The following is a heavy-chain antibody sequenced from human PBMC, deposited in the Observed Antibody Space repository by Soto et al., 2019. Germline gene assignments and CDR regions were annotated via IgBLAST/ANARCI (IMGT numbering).Heavy chain of an antibody. Sequence: QVQLVQSGAEVKKPGSSVRVSCKASGDTSDSFSISWVRQAPGQGLEWMGGVIPMFGTGNYAQKFQGRLTITADWSTGSSYMDLKSLRSEDTAVYFCARENRDDNSGWYSSSDWFDPCGQGTLVTVSS. V-gene: IGHV1-69*01. CDR3: ARENRDDNSGWYSSSDWFDP. J-gene: IGHJ5*02. CDR2: VIPMFGTG. D-gene: IGHD6-19*01. CDR1: GDTSDSFS.